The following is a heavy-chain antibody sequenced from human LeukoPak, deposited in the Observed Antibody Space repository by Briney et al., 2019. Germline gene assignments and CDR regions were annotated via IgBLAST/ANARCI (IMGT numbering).Heavy chain of an antibody. V-gene: IGHV1-69*05. J-gene: IGHJ4*02. CDR1: GGTFSSYA. Sequence: ASVKVSCKASGGTFSSYAISWVRQAPGQGLEWMGGIIPIFGTANYAQKFQGRVTITTDESTSTAYMELSSLRSEDTAVYYCARGFAMVRGEHPDYWGQGTLVTVSS. D-gene: IGHD3-10*01. CDR3: ARGFAMVRGEHPDY. CDR2: IIPIFGTA.